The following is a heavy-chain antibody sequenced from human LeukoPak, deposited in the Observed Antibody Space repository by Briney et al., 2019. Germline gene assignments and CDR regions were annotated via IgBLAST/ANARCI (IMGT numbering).Heavy chain of an antibody. Sequence: PSETLSLTCTVSGGSISSYYWSWIRQPPGKGLEWIGYIYYSGSTNYNPSLKSRVTISVDTSKNQFSLKLSSVTAADTAVYYCARLLYFDWPPYFDYWGQGTLVTVSS. J-gene: IGHJ4*02. CDR1: GGSISSYY. CDR3: ARLLYFDWPPYFDY. CDR2: IYYSGST. D-gene: IGHD3-9*01. V-gene: IGHV4-59*01.